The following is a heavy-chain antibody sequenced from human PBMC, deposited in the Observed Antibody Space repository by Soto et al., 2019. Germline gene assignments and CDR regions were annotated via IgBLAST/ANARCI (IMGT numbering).Heavy chain of an antibody. CDR2: LKSKSDGGTT. CDR1: GFNLNDAW. Sequence: EVQLVESGGGLAKPGGSLRLSCAVSGFNLNDAWMNWVRQPPGKGLEWVGLLKSKSDGGTTDYAAPVKGRFSIARDDSKNTLYLQMSCLNSEDTAVYYCATLATYGSGNYFVIWGQGPLVTVSS. D-gene: IGHD3-10*01. V-gene: IGHV3-15*07. J-gene: IGHJ4*02. CDR3: ATLATYGSGNYFVI.